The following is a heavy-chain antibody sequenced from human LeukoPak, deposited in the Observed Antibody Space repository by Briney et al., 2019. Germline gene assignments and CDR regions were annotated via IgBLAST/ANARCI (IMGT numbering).Heavy chain of an antibody. Sequence: ASVKVSCKASGYTFTDYYIHWVRQAPGQGLECMGWINPNSGDTSYAQKFQGRVTMTRDTSISTAYMEVSRLRSDDTAVYYCARSREHTFDIWGQGTMVTVSS. D-gene: IGHD1-26*01. CDR1: GYTFTDYY. V-gene: IGHV1-2*02. CDR2: INPNSGDT. CDR3: ARSREHTFDI. J-gene: IGHJ3*02.